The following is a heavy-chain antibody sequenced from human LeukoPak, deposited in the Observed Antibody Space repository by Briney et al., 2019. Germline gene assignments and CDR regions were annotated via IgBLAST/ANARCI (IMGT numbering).Heavy chain of an antibody. V-gene: IGHV3-23*01. D-gene: IGHD2-15*01. J-gene: IGHJ6*03. Sequence: GGSLRLSCAASGFTFNNAWMSWVRQAPGKGLEWVSAISSTGGTTYYADSVKGRFTISRDNSKNTLYLQMNSLRAEDTAIYYCAKNADRGAYCSGGSCYPYYYYYTDVWGEGTTVTISS. CDR2: ISSTGGTT. CDR3: AKNADRGAYCSGGSCYPYYYYYTDV. CDR1: GFTFNNAW.